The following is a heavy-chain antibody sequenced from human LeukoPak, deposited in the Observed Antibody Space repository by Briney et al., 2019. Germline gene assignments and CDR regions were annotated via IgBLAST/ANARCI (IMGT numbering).Heavy chain of an antibody. CDR1: GASFSGYY. Sequence: SETLSLTCAVYGASFSGYYWSWIRQPPGKGLEWIGEINHSGSTNYNPSLKSRVTISVDTSKNQFSLKLSSVTAADTAVYYCARLGGRFCVILTVYYNPLGYFDYWGQGTLVTVSS. D-gene: IGHD3-9*01. CDR3: ARLGGRFCVILTVYYNPLGYFDY. V-gene: IGHV4-34*01. J-gene: IGHJ4*02. CDR2: INHSGST.